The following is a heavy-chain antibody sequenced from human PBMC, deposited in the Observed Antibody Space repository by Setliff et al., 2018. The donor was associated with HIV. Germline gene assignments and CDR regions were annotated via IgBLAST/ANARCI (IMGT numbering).Heavy chain of an antibody. CDR3: TTETTMAGYTSPLAS. V-gene: IGHV3-15*01. Sequence: KPGGSLRLSCAASGLTFSNAWMNWVRQAPGEGLEWVARVKSKTDGGSTDYSAPVKGRFTVSRDDSTNTLYLQMDSLETEDTAVYYCTTETTMAGYTSPLASWGQGTLVTVSS. D-gene: IGHD2-2*01. CDR2: VKSKTDGGST. CDR1: GLTFSNAW. J-gene: IGHJ4*02.